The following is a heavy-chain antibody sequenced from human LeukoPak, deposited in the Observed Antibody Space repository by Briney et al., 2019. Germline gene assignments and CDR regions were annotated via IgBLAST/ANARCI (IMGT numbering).Heavy chain of an antibody. J-gene: IGHJ5*02. V-gene: IGHV3-53*01. CDR2: SGSGDGQ. CDR3: ARGCQCPSGLSSWFDP. D-gene: IGHD1-14*01. Sequence: PGGSLRLSCAASGFTVSSNYMSWVRQAPGKGLEWVSGLSGSGDGQFYAESVEGRFSISRDISNNIWYLQMNSLRAEDTAVYYCARGCQCPSGLSSWFDPRGQGTLVAVSS. CDR1: GFTVSSNY.